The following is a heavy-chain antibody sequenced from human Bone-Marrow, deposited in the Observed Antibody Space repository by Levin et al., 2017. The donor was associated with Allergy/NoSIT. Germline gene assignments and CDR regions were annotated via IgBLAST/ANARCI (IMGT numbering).Heavy chain of an antibody. CDR2: IYYSGST. J-gene: IGHJ6*02. D-gene: IGHD1-26*01. CDR1: GGSISSYY. Sequence: SETLSLTCTVSGGSISSYYWSWIRQPPGKGLEWIGYIYYSGSTNYNPSLKSRVTISVDTSKNQFSLKLSSVTAADTAVYYCARDSGWEPLGYYYYGMDGWGQGTTVTVSS. CDR3: ARDSGWEPLGYYYYGMDG. V-gene: IGHV4-59*01.